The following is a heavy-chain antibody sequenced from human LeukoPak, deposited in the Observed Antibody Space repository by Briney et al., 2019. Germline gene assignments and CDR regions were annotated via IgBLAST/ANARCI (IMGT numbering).Heavy chain of an antibody. CDR2: INPNSGGT. V-gene: IGHV1-2*02. Sequence: GASVKVSCKASGYTFTGYYMHWVRQAPGQGLEWMGWINPNSGGTNYAQKFQGRVTMTRDTSISTAYMELSRLRSDDTAVYYCARVLGSGGYPFKKYYFDYWGQGTLVTVSS. D-gene: IGHD1-26*01. J-gene: IGHJ4*02. CDR1: GYTFTGYY. CDR3: ARVLGSGGYPFKKYYFDY.